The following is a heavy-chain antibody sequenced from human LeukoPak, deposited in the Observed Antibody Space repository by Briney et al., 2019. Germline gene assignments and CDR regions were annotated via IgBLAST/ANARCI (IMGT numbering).Heavy chain of an antibody. J-gene: IGHJ4*02. V-gene: IGHV4-59*01. D-gene: IGHD3-10*01. CDR3: ARASFASGSYYFDL. Sequence: SETLSLTCTVSGGSISNYYWSWIRQPPGKGLEWIGYIYYSGSTNYNPSLKSRVTISVDTSKNQFSLKLSSVTAADTAVYFCARASFASGSYYFDLWGPGTLITVSS. CDR2: IYYSGST. CDR1: GGSISNYY.